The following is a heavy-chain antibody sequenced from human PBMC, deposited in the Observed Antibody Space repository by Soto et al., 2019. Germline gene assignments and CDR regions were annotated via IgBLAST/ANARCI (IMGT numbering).Heavy chain of an antibody. Sequence: QLQLQESGPGLLRPSETLSLTCTVSGGSIGSSSYYWGWIRQPPGKGLEWIGNIYYSGNTFYNPSRKSRVTISVDTSKNQLYLHLSSVTAADTAIFYCASIAAPGTTHFDYWGQATLVTVSS. CDR2: IYYSGNT. CDR3: ASIAAPGTTHFDY. D-gene: IGHD6-13*01. V-gene: IGHV4-39*01. J-gene: IGHJ4*02. CDR1: GGSIGSSSYY.